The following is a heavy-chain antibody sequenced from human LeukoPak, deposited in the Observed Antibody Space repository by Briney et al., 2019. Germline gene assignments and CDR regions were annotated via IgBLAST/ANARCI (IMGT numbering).Heavy chain of an antibody. Sequence: PGGSLRLSCAASGFTFSNYGMHWVRQAPGKGLEWVAVISYHGSNKYYTDSVKGRFTISRDNSKNTLDLQMNSLRPEDSAIYYCAKTQGSTRAATDYWGQGTLVTVSS. V-gene: IGHV3-30*18. J-gene: IGHJ4*02. CDR2: ISYHGSNK. D-gene: IGHD6-13*01. CDR1: GFTFSNYG. CDR3: AKTQGSTRAATDY.